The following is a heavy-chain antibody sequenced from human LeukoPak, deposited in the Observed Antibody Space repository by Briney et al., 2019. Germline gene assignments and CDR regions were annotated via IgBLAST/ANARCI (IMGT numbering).Heavy chain of an antibody. J-gene: IGHJ4*02. V-gene: IGHV4-34*01. CDR2: INHSGST. D-gene: IGHD7-27*01. Sequence: SESLSLTCAVYGGSFSGYYWSWIRQPPGKGLEWIGEINHSGSTNYNPSLKSRVTISVDTSKNQFSLKLSSVTAADTAVYYCARDLNWETYWGQGTLVSVSS. CDR1: GGSFSGYY. CDR3: ARDLNWETY.